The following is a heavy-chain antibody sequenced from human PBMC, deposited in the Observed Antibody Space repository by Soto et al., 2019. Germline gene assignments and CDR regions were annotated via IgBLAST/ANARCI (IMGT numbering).Heavy chain of an antibody. Sequence: EVQLVESGGGSVEPGGPLRLSCAASGFTFTVAWLNWVRQPPGKGLEWVGRIKSKHDGGTRDFAAPGKGRFTISRDDSENMVYLQMNSLKTEDTAVYYCAADLPDWGAYAFDYWGPGTRVTVSA. CDR2: IKSKHDGGTR. CDR3: AADLPDWGAYAFDY. V-gene: IGHV3-15*07. D-gene: IGHD3-16*01. CDR1: GFTFTVAW. J-gene: IGHJ4*02.